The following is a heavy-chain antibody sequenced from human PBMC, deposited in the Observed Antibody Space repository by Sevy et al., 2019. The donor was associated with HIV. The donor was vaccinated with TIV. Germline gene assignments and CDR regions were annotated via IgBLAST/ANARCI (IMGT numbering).Heavy chain of an antibody. CDR1: GFSFDDYA. Sequence: GGSLRLSCAASGFSFDDYAMHWVRQRPGKGLEWVSGITWNSGSVGYADSVKGRFTISRDNAKNSLYLQMSNLRPEDTALYYCATDNVGYSSGWYFCFEFWGQGTLVTVSS. J-gene: IGHJ4*02. CDR2: ITWNSGSV. V-gene: IGHV3-9*01. D-gene: IGHD6-13*01. CDR3: ATDNVGYSSGWYFCFEF.